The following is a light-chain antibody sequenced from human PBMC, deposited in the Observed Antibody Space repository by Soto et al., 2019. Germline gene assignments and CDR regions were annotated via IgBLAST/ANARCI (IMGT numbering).Light chain of an antibody. CDR3: QQYNNWPGT. V-gene: IGKV3-15*01. CDR1: QRISRN. J-gene: IGKJ1*01. CDR2: GAS. Sequence: ERVMTQSPATLSVSPGESATLSCRASQRISRNLAWYQQKPGQAPRLLIYGASTRATGIPARFSGSGSGTEFTLTISSLQSEDFAVYYCQQYNNWPGTFGQGTKVDIK.